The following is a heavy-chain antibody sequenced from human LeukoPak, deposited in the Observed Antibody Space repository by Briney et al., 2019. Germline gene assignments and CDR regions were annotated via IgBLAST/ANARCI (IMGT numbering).Heavy chain of an antibody. V-gene: IGHV4-61*02. Sequence: PSETLSLTCTVSGGSISSGSYYWSWIRQPAGKGLEWIGRIYTSGSTNYNPSLKSRVTISVDTSKNQFTLKLSSVIAADTAVYYCARRVGGSGSYYKTPSRFDPWGQGTLVTVSS. CDR2: IYTSGST. CDR1: GGSISSGSYY. J-gene: IGHJ5*02. D-gene: IGHD3-10*01. CDR3: ARRVGGSGSYYKTPSRFDP.